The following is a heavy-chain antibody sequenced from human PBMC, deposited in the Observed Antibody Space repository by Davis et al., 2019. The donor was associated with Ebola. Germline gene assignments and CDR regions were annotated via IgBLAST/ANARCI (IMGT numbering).Heavy chain of an antibody. CDR3: ARGLGYDFWSGYHYGMDV. V-gene: IGHV1-69*10. CDR2: FDPEDGET. D-gene: IGHD3-3*01. J-gene: IGHJ6*02. Sequence: AASVKVSCKASGGTFSSYAISWVRQAPGQGLEWMGGFDPEDGETIYAQKFQGRVTMTEDTSTSTAYMELRSLRSDDTAVYYCARGLGYDFWSGYHYGMDVWGQGTTVTVSS. CDR1: GGTFSSYA.